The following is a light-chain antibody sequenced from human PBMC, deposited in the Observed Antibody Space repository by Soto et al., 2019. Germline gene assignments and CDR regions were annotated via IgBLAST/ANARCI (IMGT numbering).Light chain of an antibody. CDR1: QSVSSFY. CDR3: QQCARSPWT. V-gene: IGKV3-20*01. CDR2: GAS. J-gene: IGKJ1*01. Sequence: EIVLTQSPGTLSLSPGERATLSCRASQSVSSFYLAWYQPKPGQSPRLLISGASSRAAGIPDRFSGGGSGTDFTLTVSRLEPEDFAVYYCQQCARSPWTFGQGTKGQIK.